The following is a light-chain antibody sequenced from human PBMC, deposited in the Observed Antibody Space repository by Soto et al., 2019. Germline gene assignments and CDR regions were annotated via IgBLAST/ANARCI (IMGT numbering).Light chain of an antibody. CDR3: QHYGSSSWT. CDR1: QSISSSD. CDR2: AAS. J-gene: IGKJ1*01. V-gene: IGKV3-20*01. Sequence: EIVLTQSPGTLSLSPGERATLSCRASQSISSSDLAWYQHRPGQAPRLLIYAASSRATGIPVRFSGSGSVTDFTLSISRLEPEDFAVYYCQHYGSSSWTFGQGTKVEIK.